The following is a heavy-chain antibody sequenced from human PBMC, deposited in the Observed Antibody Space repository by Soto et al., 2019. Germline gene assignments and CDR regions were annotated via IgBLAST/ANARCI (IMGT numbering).Heavy chain of an antibody. J-gene: IGHJ4*02. V-gene: IGHV4-39*01. CDR1: GGSISSSSYY. CDR3: ARQRYYDDSGYYNN. Sequence: QLQLQESGPGLVKPSETLSLTCTVSGGSISSSSYYWGWIRQPPGKGLEWIGSIYYSGSTYYNESLMSRVTISVDTSKNQFSLKLSSVTAADTAVYYCARQRYYDDSGYYNNWGQGTLVTVSS. D-gene: IGHD3-22*01. CDR2: IYYSGST.